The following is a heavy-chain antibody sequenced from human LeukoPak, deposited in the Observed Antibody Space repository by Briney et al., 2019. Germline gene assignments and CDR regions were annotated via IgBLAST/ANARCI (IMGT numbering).Heavy chain of an antibody. CDR2: ISAYNGNT. Sequence: ASVKVSCMSSGYTFTSYGISLERQAPGQGLEWMGWISAYNGNTNYAQKLQGSVTMTTDTSTSTAYMDVRSLRSDDTEVYYCERESLGIRGMDVWGKGTTVTVSS. CDR1: GYTFTSYG. V-gene: IGHV1-18*01. J-gene: IGHJ6*04. D-gene: IGHD3-16*02. CDR3: ERESLGIRGMDV.